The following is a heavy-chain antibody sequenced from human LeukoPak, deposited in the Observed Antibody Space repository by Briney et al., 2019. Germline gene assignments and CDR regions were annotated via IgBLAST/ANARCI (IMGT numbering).Heavy chain of an antibody. CDR2: IYYSGST. J-gene: IGHJ3*02. CDR1: GGSISSGDYY. CDR3: ARGLNYDFDAFDI. Sequence: PSQTLSLTCTVSGGSISSGDYYWRWIRQPPGKGLEWIGYIYYSGSTYYNPSLTSRVTISVDTSKNQFSLKLSSVTAADTAVYYCARGLNYDFDAFDIWGQGTMVTVSS. D-gene: IGHD3-3*01. V-gene: IGHV4-30-4*08.